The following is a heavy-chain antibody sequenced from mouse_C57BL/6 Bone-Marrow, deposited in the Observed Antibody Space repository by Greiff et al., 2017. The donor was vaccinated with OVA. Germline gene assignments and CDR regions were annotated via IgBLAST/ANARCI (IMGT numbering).Heavy chain of an antibody. CDR3: ARGGGLPY. D-gene: IGHD2-4*01. V-gene: IGHV1-81*01. CDR2: IYPRSGNT. J-gene: IGHJ3*01. CDR1: GYTFTSYG. Sequence: QVQLQQSGAELARPGASVKLSCKASGYTFTSYGISWVKQRTGQGLEWIGEIYPRSGNTYYNEKFKGKATLTADKSSSTAYMELRSLTSEDSVVYFCARGGGLPYWGQGTLVTVSA.